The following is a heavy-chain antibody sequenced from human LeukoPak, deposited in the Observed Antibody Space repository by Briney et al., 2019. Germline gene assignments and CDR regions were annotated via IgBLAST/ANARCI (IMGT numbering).Heavy chain of an antibody. J-gene: IGHJ4*02. CDR2: ISGSGGST. V-gene: IGHV3-23*01. D-gene: IGHD3-22*01. CDR3: AKGPYDSSGYYHPDYFDY. CDR1: GFTFSSYA. Sequence: GGSLRLSCAASGFTFSSYAMSWVRQAPGKGLEWVSAISGSGGSTYYADSVKGRFTISRDNSKNTLYLQMNSLRAEDTAVYYCAKGPYDSSGYYHPDYFDYWGQGTLVTVSS.